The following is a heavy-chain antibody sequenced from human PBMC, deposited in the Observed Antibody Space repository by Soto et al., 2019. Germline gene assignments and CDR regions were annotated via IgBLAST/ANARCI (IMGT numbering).Heavy chain of an antibody. D-gene: IGHD1-26*01. V-gene: IGHV1-18*01. CDR1: GYTFTNYG. CDR3: ARRIVGASAHYDY. Sequence: ASVKVSCKASGYTFTNYGITWVRQAPGQGLEWMGWISAYNGDTHYTQRLQGRVTMTTDTSTSTAYMELRSLRSDDTAVYYCARRIVGASAHYDYSTQRTLVTVSS. CDR2: ISAYNGDT. J-gene: IGHJ4*01.